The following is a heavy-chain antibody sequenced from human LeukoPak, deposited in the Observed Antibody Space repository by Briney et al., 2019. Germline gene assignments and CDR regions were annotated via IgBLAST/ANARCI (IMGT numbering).Heavy chain of an antibody. V-gene: IGHV3-11*04. J-gene: IGHJ4*02. CDR1: GFTFSDYY. Sequence: GGSLRLSCAASGFTFSDYYMSWIRQAPGKGLEWVSYISSTGTTIHYADSVKGRFTVSRDNAQNSLFLQMNSLRAEDTAVYYCARDSGLERRPIGYWGQGILVTVSS. CDR3: ARDSGLERRPIGY. D-gene: IGHD1-1*01. CDR2: ISSTGTTI.